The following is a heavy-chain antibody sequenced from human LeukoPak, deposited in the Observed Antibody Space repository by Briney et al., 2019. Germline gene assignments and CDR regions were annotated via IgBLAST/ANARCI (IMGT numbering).Heavy chain of an antibody. Sequence: GSLRLSCAASGFTFSSYAMSWVRQAPGKGLGWVSYISSSSSTIYYADSVKGRFTISRDNAKNSLYLQMNSLRAEDTAVYYCARDQPSYCSSTSCPMHYYYMDVWGKGTTVTVSS. CDR1: GFTFSSYA. CDR3: ARDQPSYCSSTSCPMHYYYMDV. J-gene: IGHJ6*03. D-gene: IGHD2-2*01. CDR2: ISSSSSTI. V-gene: IGHV3-48*01.